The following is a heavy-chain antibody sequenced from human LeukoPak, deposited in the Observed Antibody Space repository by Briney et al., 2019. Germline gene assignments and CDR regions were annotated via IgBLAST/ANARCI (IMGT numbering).Heavy chain of an antibody. V-gene: IGHV3-23*01. CDR1: GFTFSNYD. CDR3: AKDPQGSIELCWFDP. Sequence: GGSLRLSCAASGFTFSNYDMSWVRQAPGQGPEWVASMSGTSASTYYADSVKGRFAISRDNSKNSLYLQMNSLRAEATAFYYCAKDPQGSIELCWFDPWGQGTLVTVSS. J-gene: IGHJ5*02. CDR2: MSGTSAST. D-gene: IGHD6-6*01.